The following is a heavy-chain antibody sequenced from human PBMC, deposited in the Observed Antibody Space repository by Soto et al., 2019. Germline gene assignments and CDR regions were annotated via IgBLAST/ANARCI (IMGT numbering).Heavy chain of an antibody. V-gene: IGHV4-30-4*01. CDR1: GGSISSGDYY. D-gene: IGHD7-27*01. J-gene: IGHJ4*02. Sequence: QVQLQESGPGLVKPSQTLSLTCTVSGGSISSGDYYWSWIRQSPGKGLEWIGHIYDRGSTYSNPSLNSRVFILVDTSKNQFSLTLNSVTAADTAVYYCARRLSGDKVDYWVRGTLVTVSS. CDR3: ARRLSGDKVDY. CDR2: IYDRGST.